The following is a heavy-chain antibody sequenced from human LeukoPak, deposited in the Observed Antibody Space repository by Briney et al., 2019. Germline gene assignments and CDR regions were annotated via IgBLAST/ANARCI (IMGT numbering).Heavy chain of an antibody. D-gene: IGHD3-22*01. CDR2: INPNSGGT. J-gene: IGHJ4*02. CDR1: GYTFTGYY. V-gene: IGHV1-2*02. Sequence: ASVKVSCKASGYTFTGYYMHWVRQAPGQGLEWMGWINPNSGGTNYAQKFQGRVTMTRDTSISTAYMGLSRLRSDDTAVYYCARVNYYDSSGYYNPPPFFDYWGQGTLVTVSS. CDR3: ARVNYYDSSGYYNPPPFFDY.